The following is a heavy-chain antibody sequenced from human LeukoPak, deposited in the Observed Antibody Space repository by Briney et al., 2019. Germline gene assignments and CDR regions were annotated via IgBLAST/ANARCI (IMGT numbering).Heavy chain of an antibody. Sequence: GWSLRLSCAASGFTFSSYAMSWVRQAPGMGLEYVSAISSHGGSTYYANSMKGRFTISRDNSRNTLYPQMGSLRAEDMAVYYCARGTEDYYGSGLDYWGQGTLLTVSS. J-gene: IGHJ4*02. CDR1: GFTFSSYA. D-gene: IGHD3-10*01. CDR3: ARGTEDYYGSGLDY. CDR2: ISSHGGST. V-gene: IGHV3-64*01.